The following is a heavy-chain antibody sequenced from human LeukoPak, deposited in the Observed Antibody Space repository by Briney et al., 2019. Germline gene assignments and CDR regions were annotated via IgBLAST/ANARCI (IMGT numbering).Heavy chain of an antibody. Sequence: ASVKVSCKVSGYTLTELSMHWVRQAPGKGLEWMGGFDPEDGETIYAQKFQGRVTMTEDTSTDTAYMELSSLRSEDTAVYYCAVPGYDFWSGYLGALDAFDIWGQGTMVTVSS. CDR2: FDPEDGET. CDR3: AVPGYDFWSGYLGALDAFDI. CDR1: GYTLTELS. V-gene: IGHV1-24*01. J-gene: IGHJ3*02. D-gene: IGHD3-3*01.